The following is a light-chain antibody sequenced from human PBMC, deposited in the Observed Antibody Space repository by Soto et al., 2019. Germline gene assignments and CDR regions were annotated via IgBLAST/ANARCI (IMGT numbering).Light chain of an antibody. V-gene: IGKV3-11*01. J-gene: IGKJ4*01. Sequence: EMVLTQSPATLSLSPGERATLSCRASQSVGSYLAWYQQKPGQAPRLLIYDASNRATGIPARFSGSGSGTDFILTISSLEPEDFAVYYCQQRSNWPLTFGGGTKVDIK. CDR1: QSVGSY. CDR3: QQRSNWPLT. CDR2: DAS.